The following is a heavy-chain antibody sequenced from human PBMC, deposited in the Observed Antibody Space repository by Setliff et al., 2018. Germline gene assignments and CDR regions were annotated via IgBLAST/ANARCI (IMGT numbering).Heavy chain of an antibody. CDR3: ARWDCSGDNCQSGFDY. CDR1: GYSFTTYW. J-gene: IGHJ4*02. V-gene: IGHV5-51*01. D-gene: IGHD2-15*01. CDR2: IYPGDSDA. Sequence: PGESLKISCQGSGYSFTTYWIAWVRQMPGKGPEWMGIIYPGDSDARYRPSFQGQVTISADKSINTAYLQWSSLKASDTAMYYCARWDCSGDNCQSGFDYWGQGTRVTVSS.